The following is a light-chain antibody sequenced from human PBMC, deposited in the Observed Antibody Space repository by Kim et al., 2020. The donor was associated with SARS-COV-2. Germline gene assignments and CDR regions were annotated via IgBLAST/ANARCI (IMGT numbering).Light chain of an antibody. J-gene: IGKJ1*01. CDR1: QSVSHKY. V-gene: IGKV3-20*01. CDR3: QQYGRSPMT. Sequence: EIVLTQSPGTLSLSPGERATLSCRASQSVSHKYLAWYQQKSGQAPRLLIYGASSRATGIPDRFSGSGSGTDFTLSISRLEPEDFAVYYCQQYGRSPMTFGQGTKVEIK. CDR2: GAS.